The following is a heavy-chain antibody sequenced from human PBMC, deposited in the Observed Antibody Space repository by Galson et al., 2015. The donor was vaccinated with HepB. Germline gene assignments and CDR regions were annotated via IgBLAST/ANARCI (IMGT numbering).Heavy chain of an antibody. Sequence: SLRLSCAASGFTFSRYWMHWVRQAPGKGLEWVSRIKSDGSVTAYADYADSVKGRSTISRDNAKNTLYLQLNSLNAEETAVYYCASAPDTWVKFDYWGQGALVTASS. J-gene: IGHJ4*02. D-gene: IGHD5-18*01. CDR2: IKSDGSVT. CDR1: GFTFSRYW. CDR3: ASAPDTWVKFDY. V-gene: IGHV3-74*01.